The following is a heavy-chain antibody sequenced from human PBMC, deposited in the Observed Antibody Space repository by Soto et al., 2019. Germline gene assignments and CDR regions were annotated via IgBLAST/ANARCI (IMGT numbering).Heavy chain of an antibody. CDR1: GYTFTSYD. D-gene: IGHD3-10*01. J-gene: IGHJ4*02. CDR3: LITMVRGVMGYFDY. V-gene: IGHV1-8*01. CDR2: MNPNSGNT. Sequence: ASVKVSCKASGYTFTSYDINWVRQATGQGLEWMGWMNPNSGNTGYAQKFQGRVTMTRNTSISTAYMELSSLRSEDTAVYYCLITMVRGVMGYFDYWGQGTLVTVSS.